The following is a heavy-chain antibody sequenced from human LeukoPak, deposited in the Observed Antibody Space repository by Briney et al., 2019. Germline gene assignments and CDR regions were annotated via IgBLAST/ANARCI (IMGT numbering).Heavy chain of an antibody. CDR2: IYYTGTT. CDR3: AGDWGDGYNWGWFYI. Sequence: PSETLSLTCTVSGDSIRSHYWSWIRQPPGKGLEWIGYIYYTGTTNSNPSLRSRVSISVDTSKNQFSLNLSSVTAADTAVYFCAGDWGDGYNWGWFYIWGQRALGPGSS. V-gene: IGHV4-59*11. D-gene: IGHD5-24*01. CDR1: GDSIRSHY. J-gene: IGHJ3*02.